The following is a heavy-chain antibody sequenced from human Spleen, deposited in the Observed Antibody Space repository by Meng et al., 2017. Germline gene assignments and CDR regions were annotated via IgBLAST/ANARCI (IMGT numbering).Heavy chain of an antibody. J-gene: IGHJ6*02. CDR2: ISYSGNVI. Sequence: GGSLRLSCAASGFTFSISLIHWVCQAPGKGLEWVSYISYSGNVIYYADSLKGRVTVSRDNAKRSLFLQMDSLRADDTGVYYCARLDWDGMDVWGQGTTVTVSS. CDR1: GFTFSISL. V-gene: IGHV3-11*04. CDR3: ARLDWDGMDV. D-gene: IGHD3/OR15-3a*01.